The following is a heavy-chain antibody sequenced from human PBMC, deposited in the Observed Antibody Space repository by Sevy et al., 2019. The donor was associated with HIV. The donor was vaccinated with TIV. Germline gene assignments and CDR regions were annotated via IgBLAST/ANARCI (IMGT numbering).Heavy chain of an antibody. Sequence: SETLSLTCTVSGGSITSLYWNWIRQPPGKGLEWIANIYYNGHINYNPSLKNRVTLTLDTSTNQFSLRQSSVTAADTAMYYCAGENAWGRGYSWGQGTLVTVSS. D-gene: IGHD1-26*01. V-gene: IGHV4-59*08. CDR3: AGENAWGRGYS. CDR2: IYYNGHI. J-gene: IGHJ4*02. CDR1: GGSITSLY.